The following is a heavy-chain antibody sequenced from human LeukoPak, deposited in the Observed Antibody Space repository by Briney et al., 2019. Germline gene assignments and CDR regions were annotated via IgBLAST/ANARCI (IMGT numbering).Heavy chain of an antibody. Sequence: SETLSLTCTVSGGSISSSSYYWGWIRQPPGKGLEWIGSIYYSGSTYYNPSLKSRVTISVDTSKNQFSLKLSSVTAADTAVYYCARGKVPRITMVRGVPTPPAGYYMDVWGKGTTVTVSS. D-gene: IGHD3-10*01. J-gene: IGHJ6*03. V-gene: IGHV4-39*01. CDR1: GGSISSSSYY. CDR3: ARGKVPRITMVRGVPTPPAGYYMDV. CDR2: IYYSGST.